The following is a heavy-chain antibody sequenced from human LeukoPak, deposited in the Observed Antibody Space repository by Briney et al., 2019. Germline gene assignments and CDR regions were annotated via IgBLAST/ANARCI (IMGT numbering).Heavy chain of an antibody. V-gene: IGHV3-30-3*01. CDR3: ARDGCGGIVCSDC. CDR1: GFTFSSYA. CDR2: ISYDGRNK. J-gene: IGHJ4*02. D-gene: IGHD3-16*01. Sequence: PGKCLRLSCAASGFTFSSYAMHWVRQAPGMGLEWVAIISYDGRNKYYADSVKGRFTISRDNSKNTLYLQMNSLKPEDTAVYYCARDGCGGIVCSDCWGQGTLVTVSA.